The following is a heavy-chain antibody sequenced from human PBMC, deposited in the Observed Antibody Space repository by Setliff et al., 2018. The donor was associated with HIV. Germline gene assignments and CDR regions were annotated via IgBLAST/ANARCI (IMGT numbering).Heavy chain of an antibody. D-gene: IGHD2-21*01. CDR1: GGSISTYY. CDR2: IYNSGST. J-gene: IGHJ6*03. V-gene: IGHV4-59*12. CDR3: ARGYCSGDYLFTGYLDV. Sequence: SSETLSLTCTVSGGSISTYYWSWIRQPPGKGLEWIGYIYNSGSTNYNPSLKSRVTISEDTSKNQFSLKLSSVTAADTAVYYCARGYCSGDYLFTGYLDVWGKGTTVTVSS.